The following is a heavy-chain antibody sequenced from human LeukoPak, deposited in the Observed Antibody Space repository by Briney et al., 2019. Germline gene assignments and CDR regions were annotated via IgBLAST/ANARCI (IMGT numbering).Heavy chain of an antibody. D-gene: IGHD5-18*01. V-gene: IGHV3-66*01. CDR1: GFTVSSNY. J-gene: IGHJ4*02. Sequence: GGSLRLSCAASGFTVSSNYMSWVRQAPGKGLEWVSVIYSGGSTYYADSVKGRFTISRDNSKNTLYLQMNSLRAEDTAVYYCAKDPNGYSYGLRNDYWGQGTLVTVSS. CDR2: IYSGGST. CDR3: AKDPNGYSYGLRNDY.